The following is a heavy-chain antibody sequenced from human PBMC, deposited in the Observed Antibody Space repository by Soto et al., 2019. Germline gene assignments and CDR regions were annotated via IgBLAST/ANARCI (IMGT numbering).Heavy chain of an antibody. CDR3: AKALGSGAGGGYGMDV. V-gene: IGHV3-23*01. D-gene: IGHD6-19*01. Sequence: EVQLLESGGGLVQPGGSLRLSCAASGFTFSNYAMSWVRQAPGKGLEWVSGISGSGGSTYYADSVKGRFTISRDNSKNSLYLQMNSLRAEDTAVYYCAKALGSGAGGGYGMDVWGQGTTVTVSS. CDR1: GFTFSNYA. CDR2: ISGSGGST. J-gene: IGHJ6*02.